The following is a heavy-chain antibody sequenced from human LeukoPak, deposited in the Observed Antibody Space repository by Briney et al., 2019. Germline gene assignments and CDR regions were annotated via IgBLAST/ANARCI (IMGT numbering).Heavy chain of an antibody. D-gene: IGHD3-10*01. V-gene: IGHV3-48*03. Sequence: GGSLRLSCAASGFTFSSYEMNWVRQAPGKGLEWVSSISRSGRHIYFADSVKGRFTISRDNAKNSLYLQMNSLRAEDTAVYYCARDQTYGSAPSYWGQGTLVTVSS. CDR2: ISRSGRHI. CDR3: ARDQTYGSAPSY. CDR1: GFTFSSYE. J-gene: IGHJ4*02.